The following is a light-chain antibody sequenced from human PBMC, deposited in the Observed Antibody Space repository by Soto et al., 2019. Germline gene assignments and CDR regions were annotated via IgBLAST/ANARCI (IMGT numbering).Light chain of an antibody. CDR3: QQYKSDSRT. CDR2: KAS. J-gene: IGKJ1*01. Sequence: DIQMTQSPSTLSASVGDRVTITCRASQSISSWLAWYQHKPGKAPKILIYKASSLESEVPSRFSGSGSGTEFTLIISSLQADDFATYCCQQYKSDSRTFCEGKKVEIK. V-gene: IGKV1-5*03. CDR1: QSISSW.